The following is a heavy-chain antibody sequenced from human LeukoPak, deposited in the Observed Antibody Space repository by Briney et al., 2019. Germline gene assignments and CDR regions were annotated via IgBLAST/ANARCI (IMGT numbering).Heavy chain of an antibody. Sequence: PGGSLRLSCAASGFTFINYAMNWVRQAPGKGLEWVSAISGSGRSTYYADSVKGRFTISRDNSKNTLYLQMNSLRAEDTALYYCAKDSRITASDYWGQGTLVTVSP. CDR1: GFTFINYA. CDR2: ISGSGRST. V-gene: IGHV3-23*01. D-gene: IGHD6-13*01. CDR3: AKDSRITASDY. J-gene: IGHJ4*02.